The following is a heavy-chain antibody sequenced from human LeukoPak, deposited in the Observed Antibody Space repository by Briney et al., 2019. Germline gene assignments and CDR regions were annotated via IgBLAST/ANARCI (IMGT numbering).Heavy chain of an antibody. CDR3: ARFNSGSYQHYFDY. V-gene: IGHV4-59*01. CDR2: IYYSGST. Sequence: SETQSLTCTVSGGSISSYYWSWIRQPPGKGLEWIGYIYYSGSTNYNPSLKSRVTISVDTSKNQFSLKLSSVTAADTAVYYCARFNSGSYQHYFDYWGQGTLVTVSS. D-gene: IGHD1-26*01. CDR1: GGSISSYY. J-gene: IGHJ4*02.